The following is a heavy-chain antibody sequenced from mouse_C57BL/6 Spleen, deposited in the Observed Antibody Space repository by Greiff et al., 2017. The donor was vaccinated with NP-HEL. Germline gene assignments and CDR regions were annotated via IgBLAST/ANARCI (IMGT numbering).Heavy chain of an antibody. Sequence: EVMLVESGGDLVKPGGSLKLSCAASGFTFSSYGMSWVRQTPDKRLEWVATISSGGGYTYYPDRVQGRFTISRDNAKITLYLQMGSLKSEDTSLYYCASLAGTSDYWGQGTTLTVSS. CDR3: ASLAGTSDY. CDR2: ISSGGGYT. D-gene: IGHD4-1*01. CDR1: GFTFSSYG. V-gene: IGHV5-6*02. J-gene: IGHJ2*01.